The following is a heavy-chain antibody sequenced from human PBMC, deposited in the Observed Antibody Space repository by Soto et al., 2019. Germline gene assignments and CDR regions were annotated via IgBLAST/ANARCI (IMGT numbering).Heavy chain of an antibody. CDR3: ARDGPPTTTGVGPSYTIDV. CDR1: GYTFTSYQ. Sequence: QMQLVQSGAEVKKPGASVKVSCKASGYTFTSYQMHWVRQAHGQGLERKGIINPSGGRITYAPRFQGRVKMTRDTSTNTVYMELRSLRSEDTAVYYCARDGPPTTTGVGPSYTIDVWGQGTTVTGS. V-gene: IGHV1-46*01. D-gene: IGHD3-3*01. CDR2: INPSGGRI. J-gene: IGHJ6*02.